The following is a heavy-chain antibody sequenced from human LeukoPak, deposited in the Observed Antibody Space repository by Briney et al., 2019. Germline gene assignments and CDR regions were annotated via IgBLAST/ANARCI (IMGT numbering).Heavy chain of an antibody. CDR3: ARETTVTSGWFDP. CDR1: GFIFSTYS. V-gene: IGHV3-21*01. Sequence: GGSLRLSCAASGFIFSTYSMNWVRQAPGKGLEWVSSISSSSDYIYYADSVKGRFTISRDNAKNSLYLQMNSLRAEDTAVYYCARETTVTSGWFDPWGQGTLVTVSS. D-gene: IGHD4-17*01. J-gene: IGHJ5*02. CDR2: ISSSSDYI.